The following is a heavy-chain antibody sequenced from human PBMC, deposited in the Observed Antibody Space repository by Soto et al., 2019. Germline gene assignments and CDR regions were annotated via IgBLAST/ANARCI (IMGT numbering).Heavy chain of an antibody. J-gene: IGHJ4*02. Sequence: QVQLVESGGGVVQPGKSLRLSCEASGFTFRIHSMHWVRQSPGKGLEWVAVISDDGSSIDYADSVKGRFTISRDNPKNALYLQMKSLKDEDTAVYYCAREVFVDFWSSCGTHPYYFDYWGQGTHVTVSS. CDR1: GFTFRIHS. CDR3: AREVFVDFWSSCGTHPYYFDY. CDR2: ISDDGSSI. V-gene: IGHV3-30-3*01. D-gene: IGHD3-3*01.